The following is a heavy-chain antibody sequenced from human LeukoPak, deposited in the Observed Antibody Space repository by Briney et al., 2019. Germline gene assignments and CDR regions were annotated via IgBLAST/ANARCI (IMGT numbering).Heavy chain of an antibody. CDR1: GFTFTNAY. CDR2: IKSRTDGGTT. D-gene: IGHD4-23*01. CDR3: TPDYGAKWLGSDAFDI. Sequence: GGSLRLSCAASGFTFTNAYMSWVRQAPGKGLEWVGRIKSRTDGGTTDYAAPVKGRFTISRDDSKNTLDLQMNSLKTEDAAVYYCTPDYGAKWLGSDAFDIWGQGTMVTVSS. V-gene: IGHV3-15*01. J-gene: IGHJ3*02.